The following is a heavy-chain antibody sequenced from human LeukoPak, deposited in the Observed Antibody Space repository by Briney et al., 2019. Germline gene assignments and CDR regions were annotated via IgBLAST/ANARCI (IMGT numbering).Heavy chain of an antibody. Sequence: SETLSLTCTVSGGPISSYYWSWIRQPPGKGLEWIGYIYYSGSTNYNPSLKSRVTISVDTSKNQFSLKLSSVTAADTAVYYCARVPATRYYFDYWGQGTLVTVPS. V-gene: IGHV4-59*01. D-gene: IGHD2-15*01. J-gene: IGHJ4*02. CDR3: ARVPATRYYFDY. CDR2: IYYSGST. CDR1: GGPISSYY.